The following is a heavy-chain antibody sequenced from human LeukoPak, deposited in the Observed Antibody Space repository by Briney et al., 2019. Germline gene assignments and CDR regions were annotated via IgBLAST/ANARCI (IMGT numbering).Heavy chain of an antibody. V-gene: IGHV6-1*01. CDR2: TYYRSKWYN. D-gene: IGHD3-16*01. J-gene: IGHJ3*01. CDR1: GDSVSSNSDV. Sequence: SQTLSLTCAISGDSVSSNSDVWNWIRQSPSRGLEWLGKTYYRSKWYNDYAVSVKSRITINPDTSKNQFSLHLNSVTPEDTAVYYCARSLWGGAFDVWGQGTMVAVSS. CDR3: ARSLWGGAFDV.